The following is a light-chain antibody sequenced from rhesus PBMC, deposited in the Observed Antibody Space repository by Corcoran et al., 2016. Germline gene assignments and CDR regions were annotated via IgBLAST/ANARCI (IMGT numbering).Light chain of an antibody. CDR2: DAS. V-gene: IGKV1-38*01. CDR1: QGISSY. Sequence: DIQLTQSPSSLSASVGDRVTITCRASQGISSYLAWYQQNSGKAPKLLIYDASNLQSGVPSRLSGSGSWTEFTLTISSLQPEDFTTYYCQQRNSYPLTFGGGTKVEIK. CDR3: QQRNSYPLT. J-gene: IGKJ4*01.